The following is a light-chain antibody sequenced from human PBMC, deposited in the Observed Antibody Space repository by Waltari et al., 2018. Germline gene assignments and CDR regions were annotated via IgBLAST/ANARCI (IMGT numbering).Light chain of an antibody. J-gene: IGLJ2*01. Sequence: SYELTQPPSVSVSPGQTARITCSGDALPKQYAYWYQQTPGQAPLLVIYKNSERPSGIPERFSGSSSGTTVTLTSSGVQAEDEADYYCQSADSSGTLVVVGGGTKLTVL. CDR1: ALPKQY. V-gene: IGLV3-25*03. CDR3: QSADSSGTLVV. CDR2: KNS.